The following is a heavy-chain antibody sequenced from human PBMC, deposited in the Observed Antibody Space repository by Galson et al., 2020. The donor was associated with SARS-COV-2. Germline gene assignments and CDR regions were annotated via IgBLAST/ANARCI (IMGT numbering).Heavy chain of an antibody. J-gene: IGHJ4*02. CDR2: STYTGDT. Sequence: ASVKVSCKASGYTFTAYGISWVRQAPGQGPEWMGISTYTGDTKNAQKFQGRVTMTTDTSTSTAYMELRSLRSDDTATYYCARESVSDWSGWRWGEHWGQGSPVTVSS. D-gene: IGHD3-9*01. V-gene: IGHV1-18*01. CDR1: GYTFTAYG. CDR3: ARESVSDWSGWRWGEH.